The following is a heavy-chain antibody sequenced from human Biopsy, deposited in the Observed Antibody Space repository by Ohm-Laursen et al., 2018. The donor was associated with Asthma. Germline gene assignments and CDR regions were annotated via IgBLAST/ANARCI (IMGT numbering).Heavy chain of an antibody. CDR3: ARDNHDYYYYGMDL. CDR1: GFSFRDYY. V-gene: IGHV3-11*01. D-gene: IGHD1-14*01. Sequence: GSLRLSCTASGFSFRDYYMSWIRQAPGKGLEWISYISSGGRTIYYADSVMGRFTISRDNAQNLLYLQMSSLRTEDTAVYYCARDNHDYYYYGMDLWGQGTSVTVSS. CDR2: ISSGGRTI. J-gene: IGHJ6*02.